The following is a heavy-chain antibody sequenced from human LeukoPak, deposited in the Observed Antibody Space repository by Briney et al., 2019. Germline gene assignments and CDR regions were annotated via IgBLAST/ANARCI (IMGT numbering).Heavy chain of an antibody. V-gene: IGHV1-18*01. CDR1: GYTFTSYG. Sequence: EASEKVSCKASGYTFTSYGISWVRQAPGQGLEWMGWISAYNGNTNYAQKLQGRVTMTTDTSTSTAYMELRSLRSDDTAVYYCARRVVTAFHDAFDIWGQGTMVTVSS. CDR3: ARRVVTAFHDAFDI. D-gene: IGHD2-21*02. J-gene: IGHJ3*02. CDR2: ISAYNGNT.